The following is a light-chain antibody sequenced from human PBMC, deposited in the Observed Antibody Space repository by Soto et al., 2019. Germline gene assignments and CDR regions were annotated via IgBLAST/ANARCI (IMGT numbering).Light chain of an antibody. V-gene: IGLV1-40*01. CDR1: SSNIGAGYD. Sequence: QSVLTQPPSVSGAPGQRVTISCTGSSSNIGAGYDVHWYQQLPGTAPKLLIYGNSNRPSGVPDRFSGSKSGTSASLAITGLQAEDDADYYCQSYDTSLRGSDVVFGGGTKVTVL. CDR3: QSYDTSLRGSDVV. CDR2: GNS. J-gene: IGLJ2*01.